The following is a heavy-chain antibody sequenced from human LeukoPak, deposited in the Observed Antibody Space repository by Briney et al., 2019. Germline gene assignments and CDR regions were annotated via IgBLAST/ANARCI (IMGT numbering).Heavy chain of an antibody. Sequence: GGSLRLSCAASGFTFSSYSMNWVRQAPGKGLEWVSSIRSSSTYIYYADSVKGRLTIPRDNAKNSLYLQMNSLRAEDTAVYYCARGDGYRSTSPFDYWGQGTLVTVSS. V-gene: IGHV3-21*01. CDR1: GFTFSSYS. D-gene: IGHD6-13*01. CDR3: ARGDGYRSTSPFDY. J-gene: IGHJ4*02. CDR2: IRSSSTYI.